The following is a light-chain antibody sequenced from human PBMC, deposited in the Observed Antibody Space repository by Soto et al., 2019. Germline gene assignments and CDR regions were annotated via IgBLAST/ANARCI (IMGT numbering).Light chain of an antibody. Sequence: EIVLTQSPGTLSLSPGKRATLSCRASQSISSSYLAWYQQRPGQAPRLLIYGASSRATGIPDRFSGSGSGTDFTLTISSLEPEDFAVYYCQQRITFGQGTRLEIK. CDR1: QSISSSY. CDR3: QQRIT. J-gene: IGKJ5*01. V-gene: IGKV3D-20*02. CDR2: GAS.